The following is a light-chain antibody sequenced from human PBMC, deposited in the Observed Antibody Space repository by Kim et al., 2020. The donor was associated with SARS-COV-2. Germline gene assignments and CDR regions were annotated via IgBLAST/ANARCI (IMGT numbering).Light chain of an antibody. V-gene: IGLV1-44*01. CDR3: AAWDDSLKGSV. Sequence: GQRVTISWSGSISNIGSNVVNWYQQLPGTAPKLLMYSNDYRPSGVPDRFSGSKSGSSASLAISGLQSEDEADYYCAAWDDSLKGSVFGGGTQLTVL. CDR2: SND. J-gene: IGLJ3*02. CDR1: ISNIGSNV.